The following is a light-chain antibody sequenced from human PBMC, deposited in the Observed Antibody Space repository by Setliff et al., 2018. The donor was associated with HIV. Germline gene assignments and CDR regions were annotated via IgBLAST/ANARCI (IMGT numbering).Light chain of an antibody. CDR3: QSYGASLSGYV. CDR2: SNT. Sequence: QSVLTQPPSVSGAPGQRVTISCTGSSSNIGGGYDVHWYQQPPGTAPKLLIYSNTNRPSGVPDRFSGYKSGTSASLAITGLQAEDEADYYCQSYGASLSGYVFGTGTKVTVL. J-gene: IGLJ1*01. V-gene: IGLV1-40*01. CDR1: SSNIGGGYD.